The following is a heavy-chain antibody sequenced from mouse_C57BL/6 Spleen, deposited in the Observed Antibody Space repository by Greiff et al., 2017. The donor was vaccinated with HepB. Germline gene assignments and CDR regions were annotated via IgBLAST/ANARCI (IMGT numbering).Heavy chain of an antibody. D-gene: IGHD2-5*01. J-gene: IGHJ4*01. V-gene: IGHV3-6*01. Sequence: EVQLQESGPGLVKPSQSLSLTCSVPGYSITSGYYWNWIRQFPGNKLEWMGYISYDGSNNYNPSLKNRISITRDTSKNQFFLKLNSVTTEDTATYYCARGRAYYSMDYYAMDYWGQGTSVTVSS. CDR3: ARGRAYYSMDYYAMDY. CDR2: ISYDGSN. CDR1: GYSITSGYY.